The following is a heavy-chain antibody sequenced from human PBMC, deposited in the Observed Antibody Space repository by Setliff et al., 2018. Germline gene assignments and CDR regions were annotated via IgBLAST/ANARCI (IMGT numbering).Heavy chain of an antibody. J-gene: IGHJ4*02. V-gene: IGHV4-59*08. CDR1: GASISSYY. D-gene: IGHD3-22*01. Sequence: SETLSLTCTVSGASISSYYWNWIRQPPGKGLEWIGYVYYGGTTNYNPSLKSRVAISLDTSKSQFSLRLSSLTAADTAVYYCARHRRDSSGNYFVGLYYFDYWGQGTPVTVSS. CDR2: VYYGGTT. CDR3: ARHRRDSSGNYFVGLYYFDY.